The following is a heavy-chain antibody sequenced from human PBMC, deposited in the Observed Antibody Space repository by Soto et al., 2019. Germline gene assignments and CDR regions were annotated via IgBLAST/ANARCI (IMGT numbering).Heavy chain of an antibody. CDR2: TYYRSKWYN. J-gene: IGHJ4*02. CDR1: GDSVSSNSAA. V-gene: IGHV6-1*01. D-gene: IGHD3-22*01. Sequence: PSQTLSLTCAISGDSVSSNSAAWNWIRQSPSRGLEWLGRTYYRSKWYNDYAVSVKSRITINPDTSKNQVSLQLNSVTPEDTAVYSCPSDSIARSYDSSGYFDYWGQGTLVTVSS. CDR3: PSDSIARSYDSSGYFDY.